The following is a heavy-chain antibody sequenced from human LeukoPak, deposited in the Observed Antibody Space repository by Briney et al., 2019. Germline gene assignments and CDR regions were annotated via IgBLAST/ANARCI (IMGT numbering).Heavy chain of an antibody. CDR2: INHSGST. Sequence: SETLSLTCAVYGGSFSGYYWSWIRQPPGKGLEWIGEINHSGSTNYNPFLKSRVTISVDTSKNQFSLKLSSVTAADTAVYYCARGRLVWGQGTLVTVSS. CDR3: ARGRLV. CDR1: GGSFSGYY. J-gene: IGHJ4*02. V-gene: IGHV4-34*01.